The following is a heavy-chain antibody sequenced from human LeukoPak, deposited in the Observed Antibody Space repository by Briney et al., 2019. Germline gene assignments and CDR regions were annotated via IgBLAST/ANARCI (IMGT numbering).Heavy chain of an antibody. CDR1: GFTRSSNY. D-gene: IGHD1-26*01. J-gene: IGHJ4*02. Sequence: GGSLRLSCAASGFTRSSNYMSWVRQAPGKGLEWVSVIYSGGSTYYADSVKGLFTISRDNSKNTLYLQMNSLRAEDTAVYYCVIRYSGTWGQGTLVTVSS. CDR2: IYSGGST. V-gene: IGHV3-53*01. CDR3: VIRYSGT.